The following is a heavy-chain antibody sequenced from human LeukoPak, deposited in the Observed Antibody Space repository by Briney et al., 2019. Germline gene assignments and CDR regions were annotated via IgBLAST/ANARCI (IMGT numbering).Heavy chain of an antibody. V-gene: IGHV1-8*01. CDR1: GYTFTSYD. CDR3: ARVDGYSGSSMPFGY. CDR2: MNPNSGNT. J-gene: IGHJ4*02. Sequence: ASVKVSCKSSGYTFTSYDINWVRQATGQGLEWMGWMNPNSGNTGYAQKFQGRVTMTRNTPISTAYMELSSLRSEDTAVYYCARVDGYSGSSMPFGYWGQGTLVTVSS. D-gene: IGHD1-26*01.